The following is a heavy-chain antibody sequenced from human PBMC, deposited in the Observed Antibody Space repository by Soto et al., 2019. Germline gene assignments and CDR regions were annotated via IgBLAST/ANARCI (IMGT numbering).Heavy chain of an antibody. J-gene: IGHJ4*02. D-gene: IGHD3-10*01. V-gene: IGHV4-34*01. CDR2: INHSGST. Sequence: SETLSLTCAVYGGSFSGYYWSLIRQPPGKGLEWIGEINHSGSTNYNPSLKSRVTISVDTSKNPFSLKLSSVTAADTAVYYCARDTYYYGSGSYYGRARFIDYWGQGTLVTVSS. CDR1: GGSFSGYY. CDR3: ARDTYYYGSGSYYGRARFIDY.